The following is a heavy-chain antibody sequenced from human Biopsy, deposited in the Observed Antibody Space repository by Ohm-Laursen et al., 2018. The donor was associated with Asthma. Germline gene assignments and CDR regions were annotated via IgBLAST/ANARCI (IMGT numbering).Heavy chain of an antibody. CDR3: ARGLDYSGRSGFDY. D-gene: IGHD3-10*01. J-gene: IGHJ4*02. CDR1: GFMFRSFG. CDR2: ISYDGNHK. Sequence: SLRLSCAAPGFMFRSFGMHWVRQAPGKGLEWVAVISYDGNHKFYEDSVKGRFTISRDNSMNTLYLHMNSLRVEDTAVYYCARGLDYSGRSGFDYWGQGTLVIVSA. V-gene: IGHV3-30*03.